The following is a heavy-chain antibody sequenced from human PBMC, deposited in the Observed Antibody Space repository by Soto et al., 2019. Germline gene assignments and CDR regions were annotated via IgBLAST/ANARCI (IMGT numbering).Heavy chain of an antibody. V-gene: IGHV3-49*04. CDR2: IRSKAYGGTT. J-gene: IGHJ6*02. D-gene: IGHD3-3*01. CDR3: NGFWSGYYFHYYGMDV. CDR1: GFTFGDYA. Sequence: GGSPRLSCTASGFTFGDYAMSWVRQAPGKGLEWVGFIRSKAYGGTTEYAASVKGRFTISRDDSKSIAYLQMNSLKTEDTAVYYCNGFWSGYYFHYYGMDVWGQGTTVTVSS.